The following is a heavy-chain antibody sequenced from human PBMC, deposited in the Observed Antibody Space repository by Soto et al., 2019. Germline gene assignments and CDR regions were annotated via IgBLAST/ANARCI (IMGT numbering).Heavy chain of an antibody. CDR1: GFTFSSYA. D-gene: IGHD4-17*01. CDR2: ISGSGGST. V-gene: IGHV3-23*01. Sequence: PGESLRLSCAASGFTFSSYAMSWVRQAPGKGLEWVSAISGSGGSTYYADSVKGRFTISRDNSKNTLYLQMNSLRAEDTAVYYCAKLGDYGYYFDYWGQGTLVTVSS. CDR3: AKLGDYGYYFDY. J-gene: IGHJ4*02.